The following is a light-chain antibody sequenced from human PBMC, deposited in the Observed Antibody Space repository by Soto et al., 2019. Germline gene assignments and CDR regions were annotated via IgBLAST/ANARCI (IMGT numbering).Light chain of an antibody. CDR1: QTISTY. V-gene: IGKV1-39*01. Sequence: DIQLTQSPSSLSASLGDRVTITCRASQTISTYLNWYQQKPGKPPKFLIYAASIVQTGVPSRFSGGGSESDFTLTISNLQPDDFATYYCQQSYSTFVNFGQGTKLEIK. J-gene: IGKJ2*01. CDR2: AAS. CDR3: QQSYSTFVN.